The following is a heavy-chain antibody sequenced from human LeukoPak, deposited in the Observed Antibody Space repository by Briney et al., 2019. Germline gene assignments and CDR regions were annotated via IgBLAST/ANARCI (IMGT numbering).Heavy chain of an antibody. J-gene: IGHJ2*01. CDR3: ARVGDDYAEHRWYSDL. D-gene: IGHD4-17*01. V-gene: IGHV3-21*01. CDR2: ISSSNTYI. Sequence: GGSLRLSCAASGFTFSNYSLNWVRQAPGKGLEWVSSISSSNTYIYYGDSIKGRFTISRDNAKNSLYLQMNSLRAEDTAVYYCARVGDDYAEHRWYSDLWGRGTLVTVFS. CDR1: GFTFSNYS.